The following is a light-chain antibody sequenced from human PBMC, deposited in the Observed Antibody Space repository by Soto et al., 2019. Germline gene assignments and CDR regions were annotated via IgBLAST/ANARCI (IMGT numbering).Light chain of an antibody. J-gene: IGKJ1*01. CDR3: QQYNNWPQT. CDR1: QSISSN. Sequence: EMVMTQSPATLSVSPGEGATLSCRASQSISSNLAWYQHKPGQAPRLLIYGASTRATAVPARFSGSGSGTEFTLTISSLQSEDFAVYYCQQYNNWPQTFGQGTKVDIK. CDR2: GAS. V-gene: IGKV3-15*01.